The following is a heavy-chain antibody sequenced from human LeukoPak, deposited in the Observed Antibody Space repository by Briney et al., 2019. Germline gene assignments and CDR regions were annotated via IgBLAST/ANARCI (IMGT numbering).Heavy chain of an antibody. CDR2: INHSGST. Sequence: PSETLSLTCAVYGGSFSGYYWSWLRQPPGKGLEWIGEINHSGSTNYNPSLKSRVTISVDTSKNQFSLKLSSVTAADTAVYYCARARRGIVVVPAAGKYYFDYWGQGTLVTVSS. V-gene: IGHV4-34*01. CDR3: ARARRGIVVVPAAGKYYFDY. CDR1: GGSFSGYY. D-gene: IGHD2-2*01. J-gene: IGHJ4*02.